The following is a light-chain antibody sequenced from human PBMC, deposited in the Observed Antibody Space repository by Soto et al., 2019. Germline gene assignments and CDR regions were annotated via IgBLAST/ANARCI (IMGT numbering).Light chain of an antibody. V-gene: IGLV3-21*04. J-gene: IGLJ1*01. Sequence: SYELTQPPSVSVAPGKTARITCGGNNIGRKSVHGYQQKPGQAPVLVIYYDSDRPSGIPERFSGSNSGNTATLTISRVEAGDEADYYCQVWDSSSDHRYVFGTGTKVTVL. CDR2: YDS. CDR1: NIGRKS. CDR3: QVWDSSSDHRYV.